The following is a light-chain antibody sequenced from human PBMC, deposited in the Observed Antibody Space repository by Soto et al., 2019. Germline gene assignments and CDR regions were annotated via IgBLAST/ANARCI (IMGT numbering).Light chain of an antibody. CDR3: QQCNNWPRT. J-gene: IGKJ1*01. CDR2: RAS. Sequence: EFVVTQSPGTLSLSPGGRGTLSCMAVETVRNNYLAWYQQNAGKSPRLLIYRASTRATGIPARSSGSGSGTEFTLTISSLQSEDFAVYYCQQCNNWPRTFGQGTKVDIK. CDR1: ETVRNN. V-gene: IGKV3-15*01.